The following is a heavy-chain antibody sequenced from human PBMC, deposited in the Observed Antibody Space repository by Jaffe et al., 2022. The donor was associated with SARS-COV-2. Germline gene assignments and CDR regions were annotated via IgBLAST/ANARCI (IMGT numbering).Heavy chain of an antibody. V-gene: IGHV4-39*01. CDR1: GGSMSNSAYY. Sequence: QLHLQESGPELVKPSETLSLTCTVSGGSMSNSAYYWGWIRQPPGRGLEWLGTFFYSGTTYYSPSLKSRVTMSVDTSKSQFSLKLTSVSAADTAIYFCARGTVTTCDDCFDSWGQGTLVTVSS. CDR2: FFYSGTT. D-gene: IGHD4-4*01. CDR3: ARGTVTTCDDCFDS. J-gene: IGHJ5*01.